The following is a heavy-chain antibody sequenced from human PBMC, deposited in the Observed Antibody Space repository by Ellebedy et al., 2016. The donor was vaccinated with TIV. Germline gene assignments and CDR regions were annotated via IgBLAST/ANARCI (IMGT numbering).Heavy chain of an antibody. CDR1: GVSISSSSDY. CDR2: IYYSGST. D-gene: IGHD7-27*01. CDR3: ARRAPVNLGWGYYFDY. J-gene: IGHJ4*02. Sequence: MPSETLSLTCSVSGVSISSSSDYWGWIRQPPGRGLEWIGTIYYSGSTYYNPSLKSRVTISVATSKNQFSLKMSSVTAADTAVYYCARRAPVNLGWGYYFDYWGQGALVTVSS. V-gene: IGHV4-39*01.